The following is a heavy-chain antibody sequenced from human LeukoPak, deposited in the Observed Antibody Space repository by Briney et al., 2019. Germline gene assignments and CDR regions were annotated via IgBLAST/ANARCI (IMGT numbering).Heavy chain of an antibody. CDR3: AKDISGRGNYYYYYMDV. J-gene: IGHJ6*03. D-gene: IGHD1-14*01. CDR2: ISWDGGST. Sequence: GGSLRLSCAASGFTFDDYTMHWVRQAPGKGLEWVSLISWDGGSTYYADSMKGRFTISRDNSKNSLYLQMNSLRTEDTALYYCAKDISGRGNYYYYYMDVWGKGTTVTVSS. CDR1: GFTFDDYT. V-gene: IGHV3-43*01.